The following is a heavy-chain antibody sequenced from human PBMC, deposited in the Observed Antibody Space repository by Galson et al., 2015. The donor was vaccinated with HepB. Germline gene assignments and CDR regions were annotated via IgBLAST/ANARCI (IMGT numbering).Heavy chain of an antibody. CDR2: ISSSSSYI. Sequence: SLRLSCAASGFTFSSYSMNWVRQAPGKGLEWVSSISSSSSYIYYADSVKGRFTISRDNAKNSLYLQMNSLRAEDTAVYYCARDSGYSGPVDDAFDIWGQGTMVTVSS. CDR1: GFTFSSYS. CDR3: ARDSGYSGPVDDAFDI. D-gene: IGHD5-12*01. J-gene: IGHJ3*02. V-gene: IGHV3-21*01.